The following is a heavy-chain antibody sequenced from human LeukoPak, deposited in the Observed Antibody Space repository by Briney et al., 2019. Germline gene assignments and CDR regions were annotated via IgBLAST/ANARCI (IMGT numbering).Heavy chain of an antibody. Sequence: PSETLSLTCAVSGGSISSGGYYWSWIRQHPGKGLEWIGYIYYSGSTHDNPSLKSRVTISVDTSKNQFSLKMNSVTAADTAVYYCARGNLLMVYAAFDSWGQGTLVTVSS. CDR3: ARGNLLMVYAAFDS. D-gene: IGHD2-8*01. J-gene: IGHJ4*02. CDR2: IYYSGST. CDR1: GGSISSGGYY. V-gene: IGHV4-31*11.